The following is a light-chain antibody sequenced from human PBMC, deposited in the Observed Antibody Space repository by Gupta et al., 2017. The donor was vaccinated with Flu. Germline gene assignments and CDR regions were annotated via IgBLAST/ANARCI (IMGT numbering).Light chain of an antibody. V-gene: IGKV3-11*01. J-gene: IGKJ2*01. CDR2: DAS. CDR3: KQCSGRPKN. CDR1: QSVSSP. Sequence: EILLTQSPATLSLSPGERATLSCRASQSVSSPLAWYQQKPGQPPRLLMYDASNRATGVPARFSGSGSETDFTLTISSMEPEDFAVYYCKQCSGRPKNFGQGTRLEI.